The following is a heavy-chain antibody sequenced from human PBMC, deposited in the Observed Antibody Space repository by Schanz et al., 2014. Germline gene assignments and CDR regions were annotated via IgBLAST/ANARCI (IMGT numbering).Heavy chain of an antibody. V-gene: IGHV3-23*04. D-gene: IGHD3-10*01. CDR1: GFTFSSYA. Sequence: EVQLVESGGGLVQPGGSLRFSCAASGFTFSSYAMSWVRQAPGKGLEWVSAISGSGGSTYYADSVKGRFTISRDNSKNTLYLQMNSLRAGDTAVYYCRLWFGELYYGMDVWGQGTTVTVSS. CDR2: ISGSGGST. J-gene: IGHJ6*02. CDR3: RLWFGELYYGMDV.